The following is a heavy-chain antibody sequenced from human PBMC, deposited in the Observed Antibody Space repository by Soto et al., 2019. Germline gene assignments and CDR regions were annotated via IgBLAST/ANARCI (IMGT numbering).Heavy chain of an antibody. J-gene: IGHJ4*02. CDR3: AHRRCGESNFYY. Sequence: QITLKESGPTLVKPTQTLTLTCTFSGFSLSTSGVGVGWICQPPGKALEGLALIYWDDDKRYSPSLKSRLTITKDTSKNLVVLTMANMDPVDTATYYAAHRRCGESNFYYLGQGTLVTVSS. CDR2: IYWDDDK. V-gene: IGHV2-5*02. D-gene: IGHD2-21*01. CDR1: GFSLSTSGVG.